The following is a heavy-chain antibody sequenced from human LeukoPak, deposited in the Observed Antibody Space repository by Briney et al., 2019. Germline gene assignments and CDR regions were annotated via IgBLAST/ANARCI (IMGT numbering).Heavy chain of an antibody. CDR3: ARDSTSAYCGGDCSAFDI. Sequence: SVKGRFTISRDNAKNSLYLQMNSLRAEDTAVYYCARDSTSAYCGGDCSAFDIWGQGTMVTVSS. V-gene: IGHV3-21*01. J-gene: IGHJ3*02. D-gene: IGHD2-21*02.